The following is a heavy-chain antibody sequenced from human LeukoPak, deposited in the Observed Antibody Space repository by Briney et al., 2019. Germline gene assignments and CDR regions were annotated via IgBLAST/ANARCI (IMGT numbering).Heavy chain of an antibody. D-gene: IGHD5-12*01. CDR2: INWNGGST. J-gene: IGHJ4*02. Sequence: GGSLRLSCAASGFTVSSNYMSWVRQAPGKGLEWVSGINWNGGSTGYADSVKGRFTISRDNAKNSLYLQMNSLRAEDTALYYCARRGYSGYADPFDYWGQGTLVTVSS. V-gene: IGHV3-20*04. CDR1: GFTVSSNY. CDR3: ARRGYSGYADPFDY.